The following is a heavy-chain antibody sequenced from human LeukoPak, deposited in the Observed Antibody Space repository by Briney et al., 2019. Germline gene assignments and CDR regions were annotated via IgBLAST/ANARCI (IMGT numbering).Heavy chain of an antibody. CDR2: INHSGST. D-gene: IGHD2-2*01. Sequence: PSETLSLTCAVYGGSFSGYYWSWIRQPPGKGLEWIGEINHSGSTNYNPSLKSRVTISVDTSKNQFSLKLSSVTAADTAVYYCARQGDIVVVPAANLRGGWFDPWGQGTLVTVSS. CDR3: ARQGDIVVVPAANLRGGWFDP. J-gene: IGHJ5*02. V-gene: IGHV4-34*01. CDR1: GGSFSGYY.